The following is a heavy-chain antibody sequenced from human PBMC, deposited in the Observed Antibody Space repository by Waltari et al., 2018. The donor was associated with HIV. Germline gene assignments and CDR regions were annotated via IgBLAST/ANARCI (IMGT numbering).Heavy chain of an antibody. Sequence: QLQLQESGPGLVKPSETLSLTCTVSGGSISSSSYYWGWIRQPPGKGLEWIGSIYYSWSTYYNPSLKSRVTISVDTSKNQFSLKLSSVTAADTAVYYCASHNVEMATFDYWGQGTLVTVSS. D-gene: IGHD5-12*01. CDR1: GGSISSSSYY. V-gene: IGHV4-39*01. J-gene: IGHJ4*02. CDR3: ASHNVEMATFDY. CDR2: IYYSWST.